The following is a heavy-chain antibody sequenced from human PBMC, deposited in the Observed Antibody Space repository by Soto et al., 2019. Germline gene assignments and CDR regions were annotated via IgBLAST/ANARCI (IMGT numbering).Heavy chain of an antibody. D-gene: IGHD4-17*01. CDR1: GFTFDDYA. CDR2: ISWNSGNL. Sequence: EVQLVESGGGLVQPGRSLRLSCAASGFTFDDYAMHWVRQGPGKGLEWVSSISWNSGNLGYADSVKGRFTISRDNAKNSLYLQMNSLRGEDTALYYCAKGASTTVFAFNDYWGQATLVTVSP. V-gene: IGHV3-9*01. J-gene: IGHJ4*02. CDR3: AKGASTTVFAFNDY.